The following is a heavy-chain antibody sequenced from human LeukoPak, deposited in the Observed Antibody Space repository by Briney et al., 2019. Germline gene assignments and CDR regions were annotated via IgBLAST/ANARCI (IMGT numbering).Heavy chain of an antibody. CDR2: IIPIFGTA. Sequence: SVKVSCKASGGTFSSYAISWVRQAPGQGLEWMGGIIPIFGTANYAQKFQGRVTITADESTSTTYMELSSLRSEDTAVYYCAREDSSGYYFFDYWGQGALVTVSS. CDR1: GGTFSSYA. D-gene: IGHD3-22*01. J-gene: IGHJ4*02. CDR3: AREDSSGYYFFDY. V-gene: IGHV1-69*01.